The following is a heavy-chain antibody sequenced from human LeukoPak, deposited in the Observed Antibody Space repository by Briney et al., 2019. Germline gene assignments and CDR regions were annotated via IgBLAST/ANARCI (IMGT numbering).Heavy chain of an antibody. CDR2: IWYDGSNK. CDR1: GFTFSSYG. Sequence: GGSLRLSCAAPGFTFSSYGMHWVRQAPGKGLEWVAVIWYDGSNKYYADSVKGRFTISRDNSKNTLYLQMNSLRAEDTAVYYCARDGQWLTQGGVDYWGQGTLVTVSS. CDR3: ARDGQWLTQGGVDY. V-gene: IGHV3-33*01. D-gene: IGHD6-19*01. J-gene: IGHJ4*02.